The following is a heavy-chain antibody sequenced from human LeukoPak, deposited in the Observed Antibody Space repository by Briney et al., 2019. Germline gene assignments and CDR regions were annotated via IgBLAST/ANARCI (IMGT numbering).Heavy chain of an antibody. CDR2: INHSGST. D-gene: IGHD2-21*02. CDR1: GGSFSGYY. V-gene: IGHV4-34*01. J-gene: IGHJ3*02. CDR3: ARVSCGGDCFSATNAFDI. Sequence: SETLSLTCAVYGGSFSGYYWSWIRQPPGKGLEWIGEINHSGSTNYNPSLKSRVTISVDTSKNQFSLKLSSVTAADTAVYYCARVSCGGDCFSATNAFDIWGQGTVVTVSS.